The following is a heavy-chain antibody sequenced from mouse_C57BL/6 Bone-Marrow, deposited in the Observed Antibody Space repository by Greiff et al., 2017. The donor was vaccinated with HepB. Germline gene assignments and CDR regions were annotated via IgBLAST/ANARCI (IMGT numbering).Heavy chain of an antibody. CDR3: ARVSGSSWFAY. D-gene: IGHD4-1*01. V-gene: IGHV1-50*01. CDR1: GYTFTSYW. CDR2: IDPSDSYT. Sequence: QVHVKQPGAELVKPGASVKLSCKASGYTFTSYWMQWVKQRPGQGLEWIGEIDPSDSYTNYNQKFKGKATLTVDTSSSTAYMQLSSLTSEDSAVYYCARVSGSSWFAYWGQGTLVTVSA. J-gene: IGHJ3*01.